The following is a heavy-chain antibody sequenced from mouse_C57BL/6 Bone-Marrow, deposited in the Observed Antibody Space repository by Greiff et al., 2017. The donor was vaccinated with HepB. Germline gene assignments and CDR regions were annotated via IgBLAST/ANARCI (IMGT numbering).Heavy chain of an antibody. CDR1: GFTFSDAW. J-gene: IGHJ4*01. V-gene: IGHV6-6*01. Sequence: EVKVEESGGGLVQPGGSMKLSCAASGFTFSDAWMDWVRQSPEKGLEWVAEIRNKANNHATYYAESVKGRFTISRDDSKSSVYLQMNSLRAEDTCIYYCTRRVVTTYYAMDYWGQGTSVTVSS. D-gene: IGHD2-2*01. CDR2: IRNKANNHAT. CDR3: TRRVVTTYYAMDY.